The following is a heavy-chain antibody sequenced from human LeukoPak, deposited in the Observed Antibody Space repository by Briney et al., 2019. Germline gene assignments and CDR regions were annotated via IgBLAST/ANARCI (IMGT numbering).Heavy chain of an antibody. CDR2: IKQDGTEK. J-gene: IGHJ4*02. D-gene: IGHD3-3*01. V-gene: IGHV3-7*03. CDR3: ARGGITIFGVVTNPDY. CDR1: GFTFSSYA. Sequence: GGSLRLSCAASGFTFSSYAMTWVRQAPGKGLEWVANIKQDGTEKNYVDSVKGRFTISRDNAKNSLYLQMNSLRAEDTALYYCARGGITIFGVVTNPDYWGQGTLVTVSS.